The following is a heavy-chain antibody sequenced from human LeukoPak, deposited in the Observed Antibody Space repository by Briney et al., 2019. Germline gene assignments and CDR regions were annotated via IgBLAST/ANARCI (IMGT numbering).Heavy chain of an antibody. D-gene: IGHD3-10*02. J-gene: IGHJ6*04. Sequence: GGSLRLSCAASGFTFSSYEMNWVRQAPGKGLEWVSYISSSGSTIYYADSAKGRFTISRDNAKNSLYLQMNSLRAEDTAVYYCAELGITMIGGVWGKGATVTISS. CDR2: ISSSGSTI. CDR1: GFTFSSYE. CDR3: AELGITMIGGV. V-gene: IGHV3-48*03.